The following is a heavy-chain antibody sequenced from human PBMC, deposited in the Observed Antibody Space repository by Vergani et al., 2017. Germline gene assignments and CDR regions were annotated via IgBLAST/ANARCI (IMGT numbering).Heavy chain of an antibody. CDR3: ARDRQGYDILTGYLGYYYYMDV. CDR2: ISYDGSNK. D-gene: IGHD3-9*01. CDR1: GFTFSSYA. Sequence: VQLVESGGGLVKPGGSLRLSCAASGFTFSSYAMHWVRQAPGKGLEWVAVISYDGSNKYYADSVKGRFTISRDNSKNTLYLQMNSLRAEDTAVYYCARDRQGYDILTGYLGYYYYMDVWGKGTTVTVSS. J-gene: IGHJ6*03. V-gene: IGHV3-30*01.